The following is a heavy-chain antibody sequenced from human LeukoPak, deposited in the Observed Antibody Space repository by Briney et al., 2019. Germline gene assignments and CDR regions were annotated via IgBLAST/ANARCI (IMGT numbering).Heavy chain of an antibody. V-gene: IGHV3-33*01. Sequence: GGSLRLSCTASGFTFSSHGMPWVRQAPGKGLEWVAVMWYDGSNKYYADSVKGRFTISRDNSKNTLYLQMNSLRADDTAVYYCARWGNPKIPDYWGQGILVTVSS. D-gene: IGHD2-21*01. CDR3: ARWGNPKIPDY. CDR1: GFTFSSHG. J-gene: IGHJ4*02. CDR2: MWYDGSNK.